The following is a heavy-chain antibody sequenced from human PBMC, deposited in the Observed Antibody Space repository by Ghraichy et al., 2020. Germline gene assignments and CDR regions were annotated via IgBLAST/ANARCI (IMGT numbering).Heavy chain of an antibody. D-gene: IGHD1-26*01. V-gene: IGHV3-48*02. Sequence: GGSLRLSCAASGFTFSSYSMNWVRQAPGKGLEWVSYISSSSSTIYYADSVKGRFTISRDNAKNSLYLQMNSLRDEDTAVYYCASEPPSSSGSYSRWSYYYGMDVWGQGTTVTVSS. CDR3: ASEPPSSSGSYSRWSYYYGMDV. CDR2: ISSSSSTI. J-gene: IGHJ6*02. CDR1: GFTFSSYS.